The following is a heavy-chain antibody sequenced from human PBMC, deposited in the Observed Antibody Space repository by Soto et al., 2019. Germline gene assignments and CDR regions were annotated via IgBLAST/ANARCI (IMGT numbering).Heavy chain of an antibody. V-gene: IGHV1-18*01. CDR3: ARGGTPIDY. Sequence: QVQLVQSGAEVKKPGASVKVSCKASGYTFTNFGISWVRQAPGQGLEWMGWISAYNGNTNYAQEFQGRVTMTTDTSMNTADMVLSFLRSVDTAVYYCARGGTPIDYGFQGTLVTVSS. D-gene: IGHD3-16*01. CDR1: GYTFTNFG. J-gene: IGHJ4*02. CDR2: ISAYNGNT.